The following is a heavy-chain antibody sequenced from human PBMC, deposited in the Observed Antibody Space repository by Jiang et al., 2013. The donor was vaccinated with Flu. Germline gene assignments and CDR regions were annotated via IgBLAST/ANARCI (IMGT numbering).Heavy chain of an antibody. J-gene: IGHJ1*01. V-gene: IGHV3-23*01. CDR2: ISARGGVT. Sequence: RLSCATSGFTFSSYAMSWVRQTPAKGLQWVSAISARGGVTYYADSVKGRFTISRDNSKNTLYLQMNSLRAEDTAVYYCAKDYVDTANIEYFQHWGQGTLVTVSS. CDR3: AKDYVDTANIEYFQH. CDR1: GFTFSSYA. D-gene: IGHD5-18*01.